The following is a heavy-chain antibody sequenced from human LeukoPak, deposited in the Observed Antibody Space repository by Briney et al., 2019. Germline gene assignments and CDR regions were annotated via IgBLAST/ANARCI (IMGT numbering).Heavy chain of an antibody. CDR1: GYTFTGYY. D-gene: IGHD3-9*01. Sequence: ASLKVSCKASGYTFTGYYMHWVRQAPGQGLEWMGWINPNSGGTSYAQKFQGRVTMTRDTSISTAYMELSRLRSDDTAVYYCARSPSGYHFDYWGQGTLVTVSS. V-gene: IGHV1-2*02. J-gene: IGHJ4*02. CDR3: ARSPSGYHFDY. CDR2: INPNSGGT.